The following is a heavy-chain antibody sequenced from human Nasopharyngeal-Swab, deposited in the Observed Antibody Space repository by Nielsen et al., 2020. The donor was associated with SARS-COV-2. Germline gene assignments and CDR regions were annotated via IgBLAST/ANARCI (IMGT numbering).Heavy chain of an antibody. D-gene: IGHD4-17*01. CDR3: ARATHDYGDYRFDF. CDR1: GFSFTNYA. J-gene: IGHJ4*02. Sequence: GGSLRLSCAASGFSFTNYAMYWVRQAPGKGLEWVSAVGIPGDTYDAGSVKGRFTISREDAKNPLYLQMNNLRAADTAVYYCARATHDYGDYRFDFWGQGTLVTVSS. CDR2: VGIPGDT. V-gene: IGHV3-13*01.